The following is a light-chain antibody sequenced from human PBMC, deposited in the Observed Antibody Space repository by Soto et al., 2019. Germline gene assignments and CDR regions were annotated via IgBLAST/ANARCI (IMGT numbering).Light chain of an antibody. CDR2: DAS. J-gene: IGKJ4*01. CDR3: QQYNNWLPLT. V-gene: IGKV3-15*01. CDR1: QSISTN. Sequence: EIVMTQSPATVSVSPGERATLSCRASQSISTNVAWYQQKPGQALRLLIYDASTRATGISTRFSGSRSGTEFTINNSSLQSEDFSIYYCQQYNNWLPLTFGGGTKVEI.